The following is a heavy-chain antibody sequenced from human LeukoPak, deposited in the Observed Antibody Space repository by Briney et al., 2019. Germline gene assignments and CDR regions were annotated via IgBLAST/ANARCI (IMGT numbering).Heavy chain of an antibody. D-gene: IGHD2-2*01. CDR1: GFTFSSYA. V-gene: IGHV3-23*01. CDR2: ISGAGGST. J-gene: IGHJ4*02. CDR3: AKDYCSSTTCYYNY. Sequence: GGSLRLSCAASGFTFSSYAMSWVRQAPGKGLGWVSGISGAGGSTYYADSVKGRFTISRDNSKDTLYLQMNSLRAEDTALYYCAKDYCSSTTCYYNYWGQGTLVTVSS.